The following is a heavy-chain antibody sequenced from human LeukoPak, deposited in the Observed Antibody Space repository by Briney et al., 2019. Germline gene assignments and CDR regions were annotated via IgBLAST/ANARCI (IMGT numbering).Heavy chain of an antibody. CDR3: ARAPHFFDTSGSRYYFDY. CDR1: GGSIRSTTYY. CDR2: IYYSGNT. Sequence: SETLSLTCTVPGGSIRSTTYYWGWIRQPPGKGLEWIGSIYYSGNTYHSPSLMSRVTISVDTSKNQFSLNLSSVTAADTAVYYCARAPHFFDTSGSRYYFDYWGRGALVTVSS. D-gene: IGHD3-22*01. J-gene: IGHJ4*02. V-gene: IGHV4-39*07.